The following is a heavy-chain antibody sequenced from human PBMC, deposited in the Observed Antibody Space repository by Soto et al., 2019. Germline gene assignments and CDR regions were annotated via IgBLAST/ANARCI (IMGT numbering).Heavy chain of an antibody. D-gene: IGHD3-22*01. J-gene: IGHJ4*02. Sequence: ASVKVSCKVSGYTLTELSMHWVRQAPGKGLEWMGGFDPEDGETIYAQKFQGRVTMTEDTSTDTAYMELSSLRSEDTAVYYCATATRNHYYDSSGYPITLGYWGQGTLVTVSS. CDR2: FDPEDGET. CDR1: GYTLTELS. CDR3: ATATRNHYYDSSGYPITLGY. V-gene: IGHV1-24*01.